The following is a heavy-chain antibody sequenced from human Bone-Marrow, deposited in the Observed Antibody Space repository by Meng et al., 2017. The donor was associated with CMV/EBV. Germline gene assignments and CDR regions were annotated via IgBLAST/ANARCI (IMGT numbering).Heavy chain of an antibody. V-gene: IGHV4-34*01. CDR1: GGSFSGYY. D-gene: IGHD1-26*01. Sequence: SETLSLTCAVYGGSFSGYYWSWIRQPPGKGLEWIGEINHSGSTNYNPSLKSRVTISVDTSKNQFSLKLSSVTAADTAVYYCARDGPRGFDYWGQGTRVTVSS. CDR2: INHSGST. CDR3: ARDGPRGFDY. J-gene: IGHJ4*02.